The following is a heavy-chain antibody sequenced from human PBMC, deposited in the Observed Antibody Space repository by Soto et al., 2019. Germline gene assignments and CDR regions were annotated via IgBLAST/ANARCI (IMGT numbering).Heavy chain of an antibody. V-gene: IGHV4-59*08. Sequence: SETLSLTCTVAGGSISSYYWSWIRQPPGKGLEWIGYIYYSGSTNYNPSLKSRVTISVDTSKNQFSLKLSSVTAADTAVYYCARQGWARILTGYYPSYYYMDVWGKGTTVTVSS. J-gene: IGHJ6*03. CDR1: GGSISSYY. CDR3: ARQGWARILTGYYPSYYYMDV. CDR2: IYYSGST. D-gene: IGHD3-9*01.